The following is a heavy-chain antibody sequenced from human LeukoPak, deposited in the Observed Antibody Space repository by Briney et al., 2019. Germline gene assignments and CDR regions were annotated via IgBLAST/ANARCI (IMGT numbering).Heavy chain of an antibody. D-gene: IGHD3-10*01. Sequence: GASVKVSCKVSGYTLTELSMHWVRQSPGKGLEWMGGFDPEDGETIYSQNFQGRVTMTEDTSTDTAYMELNTLRSEDTAVYYCATARRAYYSGSGRYFDYWGQGTLVTVSS. J-gene: IGHJ4*02. V-gene: IGHV1-24*01. CDR3: ATARRAYYSGSGRYFDY. CDR2: FDPEDGET. CDR1: GYTLTELS.